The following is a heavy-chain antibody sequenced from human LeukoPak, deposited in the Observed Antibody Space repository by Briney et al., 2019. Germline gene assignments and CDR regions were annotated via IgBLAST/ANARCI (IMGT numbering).Heavy chain of an antibody. CDR3: AREHYFYHMDG. Sequence: GRSLRLSCAASGFTFSSYAMHWVRQAPGKGLEWVAVISYDGSNKYYADSVKGRFTISRDNAENSLYLQMNSLRVEDTAVYYCAREHYFYHMDGWGEGTTVTVSS. V-gene: IGHV3-30*04. J-gene: IGHJ6*03. CDR1: GFTFSSYA. CDR2: ISYDGSNK.